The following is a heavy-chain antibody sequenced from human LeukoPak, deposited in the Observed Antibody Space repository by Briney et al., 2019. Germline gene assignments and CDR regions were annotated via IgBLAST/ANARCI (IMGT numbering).Heavy chain of an antibody. Sequence: SETLSLTCTVPGGSISSYYWSWIRQPPGKGLEWIGYIYYSGSTNYNPSLKSRVTISVDTSKNQFSLRLSSVTAADTAVYYCARVTGYIVEDYFDYWGQGTLVTVSS. J-gene: IGHJ4*02. CDR1: GGSISSYY. CDR2: IYYSGST. CDR3: ARVTGYIVEDYFDY. V-gene: IGHV4-59*01. D-gene: IGHD3-22*01.